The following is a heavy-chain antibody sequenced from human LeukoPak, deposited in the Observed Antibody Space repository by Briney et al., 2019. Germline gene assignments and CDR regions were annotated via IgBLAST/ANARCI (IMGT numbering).Heavy chain of an antibody. D-gene: IGHD2-15*01. CDR3: ARGQRMGYYYYMDV. V-gene: IGHV4-34*01. CDR2: INHSGST. J-gene: IGHJ6*03. CDR1: GGSFSGYY. Sequence: SETLSLTCAVYGGSFSGYYWSWIRQPPGKGLEWIGEINHSGSTNYNPSLKSRVTISVDTSKNQFSLKLSSVTAADTAVYYCARGQRMGYYYYMDVWGKGTTVTVSS.